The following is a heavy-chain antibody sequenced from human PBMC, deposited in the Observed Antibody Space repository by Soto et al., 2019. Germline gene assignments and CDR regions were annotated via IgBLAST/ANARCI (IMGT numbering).Heavy chain of an antibody. J-gene: IGHJ4*02. CDR2: IDPSDSQT. Sequence: GESLKISCKGSGYSFAGYWITWVRQKPGKGLEWMGRIDPSDSQTYYSPSFRGHVTISATKSITTVCLQCSSLRASDTAMYYCARQIYDSDTGPTFQYYFDSWGQGTPVTVSS. V-gene: IGHV5-10-1*01. D-gene: IGHD3-22*01. CDR3: ARQIYDSDTGPTFQYYFDS. CDR1: GYSFAGYW.